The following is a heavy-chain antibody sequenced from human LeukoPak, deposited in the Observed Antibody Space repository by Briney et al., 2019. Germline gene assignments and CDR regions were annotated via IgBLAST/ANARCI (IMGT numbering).Heavy chain of an antibody. CDR1: GFTFSSYG. J-gene: IGHJ4*02. CDR2: ISSSSSTI. D-gene: IGHD3-16*01. Sequence: GGSLRLSCAASGFTFSSYGMTWVRQAPGKGLEWVSYISSSSSTIYYADSVKGRFTISRDSAKNSLYLQMNSLRAEDTAVYYCAKAGGGFSLNYWGQGTLVTVSS. V-gene: IGHV3-48*04. CDR3: AKAGGGFSLNY.